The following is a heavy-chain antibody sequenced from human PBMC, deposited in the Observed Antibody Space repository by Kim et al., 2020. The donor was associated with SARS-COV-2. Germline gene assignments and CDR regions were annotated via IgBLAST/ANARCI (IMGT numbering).Heavy chain of an antibody. CDR3: ASVLTLDV. Sequence: SGTIYYADSGKGRLTISRDNAKNSVFLQMNSLREEETAVYYCASVLTLDVWGQGTTVTVSS. J-gene: IGHJ6*02. CDR2: SGTI. D-gene: IGHD6-6*01. V-gene: IGHV3-48*02.